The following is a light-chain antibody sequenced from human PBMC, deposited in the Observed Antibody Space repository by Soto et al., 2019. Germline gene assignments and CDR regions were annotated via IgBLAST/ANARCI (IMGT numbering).Light chain of an antibody. CDR2: NNS. J-gene: IGLJ3*02. Sequence: QSVLAQPPSVSGAPGQRVTISCSNIGAADDVHWYHQLLRTAPNRLMFNNSSRPSGVPARFSGAMSGTSASLAITGLQGEDEAAYYCQSSDTSLRGWVFGGGTKLTVL. CDR1: NIGAADD. CDR3: QSSDTSLRGWV. V-gene: IGLV1-40*01.